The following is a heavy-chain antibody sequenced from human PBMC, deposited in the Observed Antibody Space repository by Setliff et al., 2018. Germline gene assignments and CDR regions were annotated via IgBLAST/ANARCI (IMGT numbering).Heavy chain of an antibody. Sequence: GSLRLSCAASGFTFSTYWMTWIRQAPGKGLEWVANIKGDGSEKYYVDSVEGRFAISRDNAKNSLYLQMNSLRAEDTAVYYCASAGLPYAADVWGQGTKVTVSS. D-gene: IGHD2-21*02. J-gene: IGHJ3*01. CDR3: ASAGLPYAADV. CDR1: GFTFSTYW. V-gene: IGHV3-7*01. CDR2: IKGDGSEK.